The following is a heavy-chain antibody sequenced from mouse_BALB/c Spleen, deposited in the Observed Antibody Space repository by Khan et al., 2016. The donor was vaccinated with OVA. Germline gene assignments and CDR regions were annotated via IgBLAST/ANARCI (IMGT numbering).Heavy chain of an antibody. V-gene: IGHV3-2*02. CDR3: ARTARIKY. CDR2: ISDSGST. CDR1: GYSITSGYG. J-gene: IGHJ2*01. Sequence: EVQLHHSLPGLVKPSQSLSLTCTATGYSITSGYGWNWIRQFPENKLEWMGYISDSGSTNYNTSLQSRISITRDTSKNQFFLQQNPVTTADTTTYSWARTARIKYWGQGTTLTVSS. D-gene: IGHD1-2*01.